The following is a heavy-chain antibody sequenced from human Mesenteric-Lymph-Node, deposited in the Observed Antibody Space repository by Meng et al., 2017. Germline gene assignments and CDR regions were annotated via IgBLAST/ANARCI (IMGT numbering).Heavy chain of an antibody. CDR2: IWYDGSKK. CDR1: GYTFTSHG. CDR3: ARCYGDIFSGDP. J-gene: IGHJ5*02. V-gene: IGHV3-33*01. D-gene: IGHD3-10*02. Sequence: VVLVESGGGVVQPGGSLSLSCATSGYTFTSHGLHWVRQAPGKGLEWVAVIWYDGSKKYYADSVKGRFTISRDDSKNTLYLQMNSLRAEDTAVYYCARCYGDIFSGDPWGRGTLVTVSS.